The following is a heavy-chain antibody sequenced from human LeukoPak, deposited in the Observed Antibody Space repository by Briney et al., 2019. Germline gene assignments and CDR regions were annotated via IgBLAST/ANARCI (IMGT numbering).Heavy chain of an antibody. CDR1: GFTFNSFS. J-gene: IGHJ4*02. CDR2: ISSISTII. V-gene: IGHV3-48*02. Sequence: GGSLRLSCAASGFTFNSFSMNWVRQAPGKGLEWVSYISSISTIIYYAGSVKGRFTISRDNAKNSLYLQMNSLRDEDTAVYYCVRDHNYYFGYWGQGILVTVSA. CDR3: VRDHNYYFGY.